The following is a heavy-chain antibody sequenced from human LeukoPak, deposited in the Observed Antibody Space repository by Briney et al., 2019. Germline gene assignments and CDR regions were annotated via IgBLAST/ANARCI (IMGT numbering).Heavy chain of an antibody. D-gene: IGHD1-26*01. Sequence: GGSLRLSCTASRFTFSSYGMHWVRQAPGKGLEWVAVIWYDGSNKYYADSVKGRFTISRDNSKNTPYLQMNSLRAEDTAVYYCARDLLAVGATQLDYWGQGTLVTVSS. V-gene: IGHV3-33*01. J-gene: IGHJ4*02. CDR3: ARDLLAVGATQLDY. CDR2: IWYDGSNK. CDR1: RFTFSSYG.